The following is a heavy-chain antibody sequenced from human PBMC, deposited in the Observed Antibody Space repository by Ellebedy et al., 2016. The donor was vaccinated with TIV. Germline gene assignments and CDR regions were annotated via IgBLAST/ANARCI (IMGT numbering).Heavy chain of an antibody. CDR3: TTTYCSGGSCYSAYGRDYYYGMDV. CDR1: GFTFSNYW. D-gene: IGHD2-15*01. V-gene: IGHV3-15*01. CDR2: IKSKTDGGTT. J-gene: IGHJ6*02. Sequence: GESLKISCAASGFTFSNYWMSWVRQAPGKGLEWVGRIKSKTDGGTTDYAAPVKGRFTISRDDSKNTLYLQMNSLKTEDTAVYYCTTTYCSGGSCYSAYGRDYYYGMDVWGQGTTVTVSS.